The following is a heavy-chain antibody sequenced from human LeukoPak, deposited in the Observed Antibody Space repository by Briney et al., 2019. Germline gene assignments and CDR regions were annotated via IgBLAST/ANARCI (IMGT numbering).Heavy chain of an antibody. Sequence: GGSLRLSCAASGFTFSSYAMSWVRQAPGKGLEWVSAISGSGGSTYYADSVKGRFTISRDNSKNTLYLQMNSLRAEDTAVYYCARVSEYSSSWAIDYWGQGTLVTVSS. CDR3: ARVSEYSSSWAIDY. CDR1: GFTFSSYA. J-gene: IGHJ4*02. D-gene: IGHD6-13*01. V-gene: IGHV3-23*01. CDR2: ISGSGGST.